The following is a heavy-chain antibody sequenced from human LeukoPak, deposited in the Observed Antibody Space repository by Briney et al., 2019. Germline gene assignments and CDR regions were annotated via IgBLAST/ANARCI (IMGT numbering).Heavy chain of an antibody. CDR3: ARDGPYYYDSSGYSHANDAFDI. CDR2: IGSSGGTI. Sequence: GGSLRLSYAASGFKFSDYYMSWIRQAPGKGLEWVSHIGSSGGTIYYADSVKGRFTVSRDNAKNSLYLQMNSLRAEDTAVYYCARDGPYYYDSSGYSHANDAFDIWGQGTMVTVSS. CDR1: GFKFSDYY. J-gene: IGHJ3*02. D-gene: IGHD3-22*01. V-gene: IGHV3-11*01.